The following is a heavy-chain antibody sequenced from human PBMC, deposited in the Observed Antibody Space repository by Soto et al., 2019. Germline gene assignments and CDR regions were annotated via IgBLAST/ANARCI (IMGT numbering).Heavy chain of an antibody. CDR2: IYYSGST. CDR1: GGSISRGDYY. CDR3: ARDNILGILYGGMDV. J-gene: IGHJ6*02. D-gene: IGHD3-3*01. V-gene: IGHV4-30-4*01. Sequence: SETLSLTCTVSGGSISRGDYYWRWIRQPPGKGLEWIGYIYYSGSTYYNPSLKSRVTISVDTSKNQFSLKLSSVTAADTAVYYCARDNILGILYGGMDVWGQGTTVTVSS.